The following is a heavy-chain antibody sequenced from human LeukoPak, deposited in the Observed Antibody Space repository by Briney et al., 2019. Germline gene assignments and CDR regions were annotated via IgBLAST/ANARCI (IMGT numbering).Heavy chain of an antibody. J-gene: IGHJ4*02. V-gene: IGHV1-46*03. CDR1: GYIFTSYY. CDR2: VYPSAGTS. Sequence: RASVKVSCKASGYIFTSYYMHWVRQAPGQGLEWLGVVYPSAGTSDPAQRFRARITLSDDTSTSTAYMELGSLKSEDTAIYFCVREYHGGYFDFWGQGTLVTVSS. CDR3: VREYHGGYFDF. D-gene: IGHD3-16*01.